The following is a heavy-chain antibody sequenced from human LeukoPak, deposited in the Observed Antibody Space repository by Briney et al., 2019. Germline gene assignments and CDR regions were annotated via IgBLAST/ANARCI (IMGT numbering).Heavy chain of an antibody. CDR3: AKGGYDYGYYYYYYMDV. CDR2: VSGSGSST. D-gene: IGHD5-12*01. V-gene: IGHV3-23*01. J-gene: IGHJ6*03. CDR1: GFTFSSYG. Sequence: GGSLRLSCAASGFTFSSYGMSWVRQAPGKGLEWVSGVSGSGSSTDYADSVRGRFTISRDNSKNTLYLQMNSLRAEDTARYFCAKGGYDYGYYYYYYMDVWGKGTTVTISS.